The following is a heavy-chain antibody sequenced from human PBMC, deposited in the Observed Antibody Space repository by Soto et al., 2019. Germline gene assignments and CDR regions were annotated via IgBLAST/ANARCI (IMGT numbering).Heavy chain of an antibody. CDR3: AREAEDLTSNFDY. J-gene: IGHJ4*02. CDR2: ISSTTNYI. CDR1: GFTFTRYS. V-gene: IGHV3-21*01. Sequence: EVQLVESGGGLVKPGGSLRLSCAASGFTFTRYSMNWVRQAPGKGLEWVSSISSTTNYISYGDSMKGRFTISRDNAKKSLYLEMNSLRAEETAVYYCAREAEDLTSNFDYWGQGTLVTVSS.